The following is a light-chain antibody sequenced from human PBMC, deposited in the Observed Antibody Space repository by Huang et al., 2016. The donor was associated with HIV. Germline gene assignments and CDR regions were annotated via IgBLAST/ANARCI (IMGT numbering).Light chain of an antibody. CDR1: HNLLYSTNNKHC. V-gene: IGKV4-1*01. CDR2: WAS. Sequence: DIVLSQSPDSLAVSLGERATINCNSSHNLLYSTNNKHCLAGYQHKPGQPPRLLINWASTRESGVPDRFSSSGSGTDFTLTISSLQSDDVAVYYCQQYHSFPDTCGQGTKLEIK. J-gene: IGKJ2*01. CDR3: QQYHSFPDT.